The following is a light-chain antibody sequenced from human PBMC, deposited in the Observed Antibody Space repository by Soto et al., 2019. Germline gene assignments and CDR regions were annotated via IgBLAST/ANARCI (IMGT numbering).Light chain of an antibody. Sequence: EIVLTQSPGTLSLSPGERATLSCRASQSLNSNYLAWYQQKPGQAPRLLIYGASSRATGIPDRFSGSGSGTDFTLSISRLEPEDSAVYYCQQYGSSLFTFGPGTKVQIK. J-gene: IGKJ3*01. V-gene: IGKV3-20*01. CDR3: QQYGSSLFT. CDR1: QSLNSNY. CDR2: GAS.